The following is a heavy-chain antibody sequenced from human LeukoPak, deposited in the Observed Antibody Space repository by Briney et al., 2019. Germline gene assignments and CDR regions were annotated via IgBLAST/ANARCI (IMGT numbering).Heavy chain of an antibody. Sequence: KTSETLSLTCTVSGGSISSGGYYWSWLRQPPGKGLEWIGYIYRSGSTYYNPSLKSRVTLSVDRSKNQFSLKLSSVTAADTAVYYCARAMGVRGVAYFDYWGQGTLVTVSS. J-gene: IGHJ4*02. D-gene: IGHD3-10*01. CDR2: IYRSGST. V-gene: IGHV4-30-2*01. CDR1: GGSISSGGYY. CDR3: ARAMGVRGVAYFDY.